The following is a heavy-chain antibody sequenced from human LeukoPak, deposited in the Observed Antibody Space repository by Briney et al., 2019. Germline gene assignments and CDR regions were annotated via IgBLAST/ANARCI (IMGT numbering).Heavy chain of an antibody. CDR3: ARVGGYFDWLLSYAHDPGYFDY. Sequence: ASVKVSCKASGYIFIDYGISWVRQAPGQGLEWVGWISGYNGDRKYAQKLQGGVTMTTDKSTSTAYMELRGLRSDDTAVYYCARVGGYFDWLLSYAHDPGYFDYWGQGTLVTVSS. D-gene: IGHD3-9*01. CDR1: GYIFIDYG. V-gene: IGHV1-18*01. J-gene: IGHJ4*02. CDR2: ISGYNGDR.